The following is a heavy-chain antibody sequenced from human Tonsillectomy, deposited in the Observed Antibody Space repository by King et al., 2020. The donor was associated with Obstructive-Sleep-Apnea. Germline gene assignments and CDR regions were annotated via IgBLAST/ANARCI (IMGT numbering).Heavy chain of an antibody. V-gene: IGHV4-59*08. J-gene: IGHJ4*02. CDR1: GGSISSYY. Sequence: QLQESGPGLVKPSETLSLTCTVSGGSISSYYWSWIRQPPGKGLEWIGYIYYSGSTNYNPSLKSRVTISVDTSKNQFSLKLSSVTAADTAVYYCARLPNDDDSSGLGPTIDYWGQGTLVTVSS. CDR3: ARLPNDDDSSGLGPTIDY. CDR2: IYYSGST. D-gene: IGHD3-22*01.